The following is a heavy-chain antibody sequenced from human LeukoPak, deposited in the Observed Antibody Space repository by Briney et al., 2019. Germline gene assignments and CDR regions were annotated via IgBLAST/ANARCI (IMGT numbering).Heavy chain of an antibody. D-gene: IGHD6-19*01. CDR2: INPNSGGT. CDR3: ARGGSGWYKSYYFDY. J-gene: IGHJ4*02. CDR1: GYTFTGYY. Sequence: ASVKVSCKASGYTFTGYYMHWVRQAPGQGLEWMGWINPNSGGTNYAQKFQGRVTMTRDTSISTAYMELSRLRSDDTAVYHCARGGSGWYKSYYFDYWGQGTLVTVSS. V-gene: IGHV1-2*02.